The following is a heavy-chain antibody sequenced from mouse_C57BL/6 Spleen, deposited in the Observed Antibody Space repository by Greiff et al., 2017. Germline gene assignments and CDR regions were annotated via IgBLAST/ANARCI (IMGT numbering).Heavy chain of an antibody. J-gene: IGHJ1*03. V-gene: IGHV10-1*01. D-gene: IGHD1-1*01. CDR3: ERQGTTVVADWYFDV. CDR2: IRSKSNNYST. Sequence: EVHLVESGGGLVQPKGSLKLSCAASGFSFNTYAMNWVRQAPGKGLEWVARIRSKSNNYSTYYADSVKDRFTISRDDSESMLYLQMINLKTEDTAIYYGERQGTTVVADWYFDVWGTGTTVTVSS. CDR1: GFSFNTYA.